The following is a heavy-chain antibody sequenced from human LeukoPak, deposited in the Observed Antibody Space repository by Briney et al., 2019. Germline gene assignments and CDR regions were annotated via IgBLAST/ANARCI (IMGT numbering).Heavy chain of an antibody. Sequence: GGSLRLSCAASGFTFNSYSMHWVRQAPGKGLEWVANIKEDGSEKNYVDSVKGRFTISRDNAKSSVYLQMNSLRAEDTGVYYCARDKYCSDGNCDGGSKFDYWGQGTLVTVSS. CDR3: ARDKYCSDGNCDGGSKFDY. J-gene: IGHJ4*02. D-gene: IGHD2-15*01. CDR2: IKEDGSEK. CDR1: GFTFNSYS. V-gene: IGHV3-7*01.